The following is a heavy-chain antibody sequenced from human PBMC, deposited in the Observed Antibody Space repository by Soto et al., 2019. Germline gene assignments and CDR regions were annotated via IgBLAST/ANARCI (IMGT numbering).Heavy chain of an antibody. CDR2: INSGSFSI. CDR3: ARNESANIYGMDV. J-gene: IGHJ6*02. CDR1: GFTFSSYS. Sequence: EVQLVESGGGLVKPGGSLRLSCAASGFTFSSYSMNWVRQAPGKGLEWVSSINSGSFSINYADSVKGRFSISRDNAQTSLHLQMNNWRAEDTAVYYCARNESANIYGMDVWGQGTTVTVSS. V-gene: IGHV3-21*01.